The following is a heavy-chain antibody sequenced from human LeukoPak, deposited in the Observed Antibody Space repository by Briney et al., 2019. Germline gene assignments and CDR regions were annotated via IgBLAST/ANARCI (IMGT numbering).Heavy chain of an antibody. CDR2: IYYTGST. CDR3: ARLSKGRYFDYIFDN. Sequence: SETLSLTCTVSGGSVSSTEFYWGWIRQPPGKGLQWIGNIYYTGSTYYNPSLNTRVAMSVDTSQNQFSLKMASVAAADTAVYYCARLSKGRYFDYIFDNWGQGTLVTVSS. CDR1: GGSVSSTEFY. V-gene: IGHV4-39*01. J-gene: IGHJ4*02. D-gene: IGHD3-9*01.